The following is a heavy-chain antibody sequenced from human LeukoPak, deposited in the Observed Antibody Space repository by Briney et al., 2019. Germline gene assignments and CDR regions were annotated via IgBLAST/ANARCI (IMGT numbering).Heavy chain of an antibody. V-gene: IGHV2-5*01. J-gene: IGHJ4*02. CDR3: AHRLGAYYDFWSGQYFDY. D-gene: IGHD3-3*01. CDR1: GFSLSTSGVG. CDR2: IYWNDDK. Sequence: SGPTLVKPTQTLTLTCTLSGFSLSTSGVGVGWIRQPPGKALEWLALIYWNDDKRYSPSLKSRLTITKDTSKNQVVLTMTNMDPVDTATYYCAHRLGAYYDFWSGQYFDYWGQGTLVTVSS.